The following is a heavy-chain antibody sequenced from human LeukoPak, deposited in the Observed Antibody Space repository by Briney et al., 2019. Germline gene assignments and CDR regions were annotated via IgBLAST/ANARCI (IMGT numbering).Heavy chain of an antibody. Sequence: ASVKVSCKASGYTFTGYYMHWVRQAPGQGLEWMGWINPNSGGTNYAQKFQGRVTMTRDTSISTAYMELSRLRSDDTAVYYCARGLERRLRFPSVDYYYGMDVWGQGTTVTVSS. CDR1: GYTFTGYY. V-gene: IGHV1-2*02. CDR3: ARGLERRLRFPSVDYYYGMDV. CDR2: INPNSGGT. J-gene: IGHJ6*02. D-gene: IGHD5-12*01.